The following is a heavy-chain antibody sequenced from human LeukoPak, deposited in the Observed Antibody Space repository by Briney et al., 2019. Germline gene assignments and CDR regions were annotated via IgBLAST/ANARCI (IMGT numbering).Heavy chain of an antibody. Sequence: GGTLRLSCAASGFIFSSHGMNWVRQAPGKGLEWVSSISSSGSYIYYADSVKGRFTISRDNAKNSLFLQMNSLRAEDTAVYYCARGGDYVSTGKYYFDYWGQGTLVTVSS. V-gene: IGHV3-21*01. CDR1: GFIFSSHG. CDR3: ARGGDYVSTGKYYFDY. D-gene: IGHD2-21*02. J-gene: IGHJ4*02. CDR2: ISSSGSYI.